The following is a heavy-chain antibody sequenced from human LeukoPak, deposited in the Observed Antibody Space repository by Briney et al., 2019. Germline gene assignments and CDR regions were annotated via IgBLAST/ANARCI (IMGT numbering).Heavy chain of an antibody. V-gene: IGHV3-66*01. CDR2: IYSGGAT. Sequence: GGSLRLSCAVSGLTVSNNYMIWVRQAPGKGLECASLIYSGGATSYADSVKGRFTISRDNSQNMLYLQMNSLRVEDTAVYYCARDPGAAVYNPWSWGQGTLVTVSS. CDR3: ARDPGAAVYNPWS. D-gene: IGHD6-25*01. CDR1: GLTVSNNY. J-gene: IGHJ5*02.